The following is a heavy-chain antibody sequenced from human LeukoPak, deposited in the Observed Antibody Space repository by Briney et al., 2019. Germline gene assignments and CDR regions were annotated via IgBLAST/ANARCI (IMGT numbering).Heavy chain of an antibody. CDR1: GFTFSSYW. CDR2: IRQDGSEK. J-gene: IGHJ4*02. CDR3: ARENRSTSCCFDY. V-gene: IGHV3-7*01. D-gene: IGHD2-2*01. Sequence: GGSLRLSCAASGFTFSSYWMSWVRQAPGKGLEWAANIRQDGSEKYYVDSVKGQFTISRDNAKNSLYLQMTSLRAEDTAVYYCARENRSTSCCFDYWGQGTLVTVSS.